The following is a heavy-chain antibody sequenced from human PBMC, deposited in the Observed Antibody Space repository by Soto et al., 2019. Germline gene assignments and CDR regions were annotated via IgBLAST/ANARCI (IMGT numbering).Heavy chain of an antibody. D-gene: IGHD3-10*01. CDR3: AKDLFSMVRGASYYSYGMDV. CDR2: IRSKPYDGTT. V-gene: IGHV3-49*03. J-gene: IGHJ6*02. CDR1: GFTCGDYA. Sequence: GGALRVSCTASGFTCGDYAMSWFRQAPGKGLEWVGFIRSKPYDGTTEYAASAKGRFTISRDDSKSIAYLQMNSLKTEDTAVYYCAKDLFSMVRGASYYSYGMDVWGQGTTVPVSS.